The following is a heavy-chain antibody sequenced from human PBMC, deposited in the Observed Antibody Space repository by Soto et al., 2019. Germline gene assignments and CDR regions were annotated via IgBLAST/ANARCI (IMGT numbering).Heavy chain of an antibody. D-gene: IGHD3-10*01. V-gene: IGHV4-31*03. CDR2: IYYSGST. CDR1: GGSISSGGYY. CDR3: ASKFGELLADAFDI. Sequence: SETLSLTCTVSGGSISSGGYYWSWIRQHPGKGLEWIGYIYYSGSTYYNPSLKSRVTISVDTSKNQFSLKLSSVTAADTAVYYCASKFGELLADAFDIWGQGTMVTVSS. J-gene: IGHJ3*02.